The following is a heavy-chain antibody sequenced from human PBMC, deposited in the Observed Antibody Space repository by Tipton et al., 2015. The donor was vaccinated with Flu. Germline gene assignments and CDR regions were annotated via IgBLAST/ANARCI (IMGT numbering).Heavy chain of an antibody. CDR3: ARANYYDSYPYFYGIDV. D-gene: IGHD3-22*01. Sequence: GLVKPSETLSLTCTVSGDSISSYYWSWIRQTPGKGLEWIGDIHYSGSTNYNPSLKSRVTISLDTSKNQFSLKLYSVTAADTAVYYCARANYYDSYPYFYGIDVWGQGTTVTVSS. J-gene: IGHJ6*02. CDR2: IHYSGST. V-gene: IGHV4-59*01. CDR1: GDSISSYY.